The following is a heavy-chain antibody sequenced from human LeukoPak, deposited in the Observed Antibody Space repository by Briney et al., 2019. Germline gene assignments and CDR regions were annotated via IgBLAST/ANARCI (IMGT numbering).Heavy chain of an antibody. CDR1: GFTFGDYA. CDR3: TRDPVVAGMAFDY. V-gene: IGHV3-49*03. Sequence: PGGSLRLSCTASGFTFGDYAMSWFRQAPGKGLEWVGFIRSKAYGGTTEYAASVKGRFTISRDDSKSIAYLQMNSLKTEDTAVYYCTRDPVVAGMAFDYWGQGTLVTVSS. CDR2: IRSKAYGGTT. D-gene: IGHD2-15*01. J-gene: IGHJ4*02.